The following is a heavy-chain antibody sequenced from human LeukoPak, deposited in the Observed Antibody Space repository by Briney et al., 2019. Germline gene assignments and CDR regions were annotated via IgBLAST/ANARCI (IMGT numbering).Heavy chain of an antibody. CDR2: MYYTGNT. CDR1: GGSISSRSYS. J-gene: IGHJ5*02. V-gene: IGHV4-39*07. Sequence: SETLSVTCTVSGGSISSRSYSWGWIRQPPGKGREWMGSMYYTGNTDYKASLKRRITVSVDTSKTQFSLKLSSVTVSDTAVYFCAKGYTNGVNQKVWLDPWGQGTLVTVSS. CDR3: AKGYTNGVNQKVWLDP. D-gene: IGHD2-8*01.